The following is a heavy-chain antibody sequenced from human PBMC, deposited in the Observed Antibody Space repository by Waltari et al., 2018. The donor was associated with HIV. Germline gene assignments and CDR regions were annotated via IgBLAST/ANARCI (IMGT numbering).Heavy chain of an antibody. CDR2: INHSGST. J-gene: IGHJ5*02. CDR1: GGSFSGSY. CDR3: ARGGWDCSSTSCYVWFDP. V-gene: IGHV4-34*01. D-gene: IGHD2-2*01. Sequence: QVQLQQWGAGLLKPSATLSLPCAVYGGSFSGSYWSWIRQPPAKGLEWIGEINHSGSTNYNPSLKRRVTISVDTSKNQFSLKLSSVTAADTAVYYCARGGWDCSSTSCYVWFDPWGQGTLVTVSS.